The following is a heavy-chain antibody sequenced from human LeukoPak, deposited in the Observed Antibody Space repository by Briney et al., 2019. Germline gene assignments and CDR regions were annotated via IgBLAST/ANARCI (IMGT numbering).Heavy chain of an antibody. CDR2: IHYSGGT. J-gene: IGHJ5*02. CDR1: GGSIIGYY. CDR3: AREATALPFNP. Sequence: PSETLSLTCTVSGGSIIGYYWVWIRQSPGKGLEWIGYIHYSGGTNYNPSLQSRVTMSVDTSKNQFSLNLNSVSVADTAVYYCAREATALPFNPWGQGILVTVSS. D-gene: IGHD1-26*01. V-gene: IGHV4-59*01.